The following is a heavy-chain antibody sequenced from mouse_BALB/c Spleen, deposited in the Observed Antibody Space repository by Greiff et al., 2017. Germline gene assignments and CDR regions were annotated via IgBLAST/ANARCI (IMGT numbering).Heavy chain of an antibody. CDR2: ILPGSGST. J-gene: IGHJ3*01. CDR3: AESQAHHYYGSSQGAY. Sequence: QVQLKESGAELMKPGASVKISCKATGYTFSSYWIEWVKQRPGHGLEWIGEILPGSGSTNYNEKFKGKATFTADTSSNTAYMQLSSLTSEDSAVYYCAESQAHHYYGSSQGAYWGQGTLVTVSA. D-gene: IGHD1-1*01. V-gene: IGHV1-9*01. CDR1: GYTFSSYW.